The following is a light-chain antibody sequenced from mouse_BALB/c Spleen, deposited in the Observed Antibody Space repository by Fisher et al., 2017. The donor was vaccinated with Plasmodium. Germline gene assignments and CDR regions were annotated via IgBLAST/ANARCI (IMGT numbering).Light chain of an antibody. CDR3: WQGTHFPRT. J-gene: IGKJ1*01. CDR1: QSIVNSNGNTY. V-gene: IGKV1-117*02. Sequence: DIVITQSPLSLPVSLGDQASISCRSSQSIVNSNGNTYLEWYLHTPGQSPKLLIYKVSNRFSGVPDRFSCSGSGTDFTLKISRVEAEDLGVYYCWQGTHFPRTFGGGTKLEIK. CDR2: KVS.